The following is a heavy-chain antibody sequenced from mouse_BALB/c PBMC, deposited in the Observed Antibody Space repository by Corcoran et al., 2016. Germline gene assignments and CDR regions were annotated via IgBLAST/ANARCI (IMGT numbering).Heavy chain of an antibody. CDR1: GYTFTNYG. J-gene: IGHJ2*01. CDR2: INTYTGEP. V-gene: IGHV9-3-1*01. D-gene: IGHD2-14*01. Sequence: QIQLVQSGPELKKPGETVKVSCKASGYTFTNYGMKWVKQAPGKGLKWMGWINTYTGEPTYADDFKGRFAFSLETSASTAYLQINNLKNEYTATYFCARGYRYDFYYWCPGTTLTVSS. CDR3: ARGYRYDFYY.